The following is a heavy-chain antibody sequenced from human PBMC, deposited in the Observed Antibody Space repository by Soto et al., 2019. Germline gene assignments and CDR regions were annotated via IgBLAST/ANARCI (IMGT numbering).Heavy chain of an antibody. CDR2: IYYSGST. J-gene: IGHJ6*02. V-gene: IGHV4-39*01. CDR3: ARHPYSSTRYGMDV. CDR1: GGSISSSSYD. D-gene: IGHD6-13*01. Sequence: SETLSLTCTVSGGSISSSSYDWGWIRQPPGKGLEWIGSIYYSGSTYYNPSLKSRVTISVDTSKNQFSLKLSSVTAADTAVYYCARHPYSSTRYGMDVWGQGTTVTVS.